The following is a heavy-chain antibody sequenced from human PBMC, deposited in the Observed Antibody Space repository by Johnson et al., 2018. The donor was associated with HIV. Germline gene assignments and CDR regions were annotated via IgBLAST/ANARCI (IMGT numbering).Heavy chain of an antibody. D-gene: IGHD4-23*01. CDR1: GFTFSSYA. CDR2: ISYDGGNK. CDR3: ARSEVTAPSPPAGAFDI. Sequence: QMLLVESGGGVVQPGRSLRLSCAASGFTFSSYAMHWVRQAPGKGLEWVAVISYDGGNKYYADSVKCRFTISRDNSKNTLYLQMNSLSAADTAVYYCARSEVTAPSPPAGAFDIWGQGTMVTVSS. V-gene: IGHV3-30-3*01. J-gene: IGHJ3*02.